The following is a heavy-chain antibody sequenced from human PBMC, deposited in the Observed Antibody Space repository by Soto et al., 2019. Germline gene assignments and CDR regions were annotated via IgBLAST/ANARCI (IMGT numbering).Heavy chain of an antibody. CDR2: ISYDGSNK. CDR1: GFTFSSYG. D-gene: IGHD4-4*01. V-gene: IGHV3-30*03. J-gene: IGHJ4*02. Sequence: QVQLVESGGGVVQPGRSLRLSCAASGFTFSSYGTHWVRQAPGKGLEWVAVISYDGSNKYYADSVKGRFTISRDNSKNTLYLQMNSLRAEDTAVYYCARHVSNYFDYWGQGTLVTVSS. CDR3: ARHVSNYFDY.